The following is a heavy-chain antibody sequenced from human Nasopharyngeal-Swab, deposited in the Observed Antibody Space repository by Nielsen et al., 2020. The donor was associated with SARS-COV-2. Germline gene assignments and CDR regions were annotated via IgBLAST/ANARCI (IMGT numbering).Heavy chain of an antibody. CDR2: IKQDGSEK. Sequence: GGSLRLSCAASGFTFSSYWMSWVRQAPGKGLEWVANIKQDGSEKYYVDSVKGRFTISRDNAKNSLYLQMNSLRAEDTAVYYCARDSDIPYSGYGMDVWGQGTTVTASS. CDR1: GFTFSSYW. J-gene: IGHJ6*02. V-gene: IGHV3-7*01. CDR3: ARDSDIPYSGYGMDV. D-gene: IGHD6-13*01.